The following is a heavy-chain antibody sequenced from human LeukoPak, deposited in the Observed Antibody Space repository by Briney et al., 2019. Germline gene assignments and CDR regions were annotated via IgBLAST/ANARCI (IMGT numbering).Heavy chain of an antibody. CDR1: GFTFSTYT. Sequence: PGGSLRLSCAASGFTFSTYTMNWVRQAAGKGLEWVSCITGESDYIYYADSSKGRFTISRDNTKNSLYLQMNSLRAEGTAVYYCATYSSSSGFEYWGQGALVTVSS. CDR2: ITGESDYI. D-gene: IGHD6-6*01. J-gene: IGHJ4*02. CDR3: ATYSSSSGFEY. V-gene: IGHV3-21*01.